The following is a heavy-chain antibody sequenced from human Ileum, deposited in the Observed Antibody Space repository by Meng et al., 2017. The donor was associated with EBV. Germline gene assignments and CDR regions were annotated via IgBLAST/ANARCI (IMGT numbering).Heavy chain of an antibody. CDR1: GDSISSNNW. CDR3: ASGRDYAWHS. D-gene: IGHD4-17*01. Sequence: QVLLQAPGPGLVKPSGTLSLTCAVSGDSISSNNWWSWVRQPPGKGLEWIGEIYHSGSTNYNPSFKSRVTMSVDKSKNQISLNLSSVTAADTAVYYCASGRDYAWHSWGRGTLVTVSS. CDR2: IYHSGST. V-gene: IGHV4-4*02. J-gene: IGHJ4*02.